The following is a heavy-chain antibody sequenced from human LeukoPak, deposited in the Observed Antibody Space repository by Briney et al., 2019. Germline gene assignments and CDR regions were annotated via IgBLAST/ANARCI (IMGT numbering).Heavy chain of an antibody. CDR2: IRYDGSNK. J-gene: IGHJ6*03. V-gene: IGHV3-30*02. CDR1: GFTFSSYG. CDR3: AKDGDVLRYFDWFHYYYMDV. D-gene: IGHD3-9*01. Sequence: GGSLRLSCAASGFTFSSYGMHWVRQAPGKGLEWVAFIRYDGSNKYYADSVKGRFTISRDNSKNTLYLQMNSLRAEDTAVYYCAKDGDVLRYFDWFHYYYMDVWGKGTTVTISS.